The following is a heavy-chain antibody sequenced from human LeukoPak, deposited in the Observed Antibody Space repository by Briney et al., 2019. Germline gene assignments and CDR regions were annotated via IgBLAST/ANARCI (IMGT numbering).Heavy chain of an antibody. CDR3: ARRGNFDY. D-gene: IGHD3-10*01. CDR2: SHYTGNT. V-gene: IGHV4-59*12. J-gene: IGHJ4*02. Sequence: SETLSLTCAVSGGSISNYYWSWIRQPPGKGLEWIGCSHYTGNTNHNPSLKSRVTISVDTSKNQFSLRLSSVTAVDTAVYYCARRGNFDYWGQGTLVTVSS. CDR1: GGSISNYY.